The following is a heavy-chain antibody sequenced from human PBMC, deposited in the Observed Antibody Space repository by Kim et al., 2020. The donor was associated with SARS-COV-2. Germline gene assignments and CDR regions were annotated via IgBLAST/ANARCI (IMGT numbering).Heavy chain of an antibody. CDR3: ARGKYYYDSSGYYRGWCDY. V-gene: IGHV3-33*05. D-gene: IGHD3-22*01. Sequence: GGSLRLSCAASGFTFSSYGMHWVRQAPGKGLEWVAVISYDGSNKYYADSVKGRFTISRDNSKNTLYLQMNSLRAEDTAVYYCARGKYYYDSSGYYRGWCDYWGQGTLVTVSS. CDR2: ISYDGSNK. CDR1: GFTFSSYG. J-gene: IGHJ4*02.